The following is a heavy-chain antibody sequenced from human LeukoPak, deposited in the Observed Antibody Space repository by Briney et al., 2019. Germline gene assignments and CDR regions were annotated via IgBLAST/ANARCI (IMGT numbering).Heavy chain of an antibody. CDR3: AKTGRPNNSGWYRWFDP. CDR2: ICNSGGT. V-gene: IGHV4-4*09. CDR1: GGSISSHY. D-gene: IGHD6-19*01. J-gene: IGHJ5*02. Sequence: PSETLSLTCTVSGGSISSHYWSWIRQPPGKGLEWIGCICNSGGTNYNPSLKSRVTISVDTSKNQFSLNLSSVTAADTAVYYCAKTGRPNNSGWYRWFDPWGQGTLVTVSS.